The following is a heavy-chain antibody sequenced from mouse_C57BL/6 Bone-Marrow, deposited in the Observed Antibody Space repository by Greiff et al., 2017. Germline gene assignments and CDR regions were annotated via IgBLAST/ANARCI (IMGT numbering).Heavy chain of an antibody. CDR3: AKRPVSTTRVYFDY. CDR1: GFSLTSYG. CDR2: IWGGGST. D-gene: IGHD1-1*01. Sequence: VQLVESGPGLVAPSQSLSITCTVSGFSLTSYGVDWVRQPPGKGLECLGVIWGGGSTNYNSALMSRLSTSKDNATSQVFLKMNSLQTDDTAMYYGAKRPVSTTRVYFDYWGQGTTLTVSS. V-gene: IGHV2-9*01. J-gene: IGHJ2*01.